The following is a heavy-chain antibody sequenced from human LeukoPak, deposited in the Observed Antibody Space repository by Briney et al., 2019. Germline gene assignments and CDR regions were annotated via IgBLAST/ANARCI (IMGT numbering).Heavy chain of an antibody. V-gene: IGHV3-30*02. Sequence: GGSLRLSCAASGFTFSSYGMHWVRQAPGKGLEWVAFIRYDGSNKYYADSVKGRFTIFRDNTESSVYLQMNSLRAEDTAVYYCARLPVGRRGWWFDPWGQGTLVTVSS. J-gene: IGHJ5*02. CDR2: IRYDGSNK. D-gene: IGHD3-16*01. CDR3: ARLPVGRRGWWFDP. CDR1: GFTFSSYG.